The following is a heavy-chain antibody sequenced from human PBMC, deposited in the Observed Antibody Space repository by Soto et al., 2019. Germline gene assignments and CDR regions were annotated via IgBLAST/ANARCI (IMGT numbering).Heavy chain of an antibody. D-gene: IGHD6-13*01. Sequence: QVQLVQSGAEVEKPGASVKVSCKASGYTFTSYAISWVRQAPGQGLEWMGRISTYNGNTNYAQKLQGRVTLTTDTCTSTAYMELRSLRSDDTAVYYCARDAGTDWFDPWGQGTLVTVSS. CDR2: ISTYNGNT. V-gene: IGHV1-18*01. CDR1: GYTFTSYA. J-gene: IGHJ5*02. CDR3: ARDAGTDWFDP.